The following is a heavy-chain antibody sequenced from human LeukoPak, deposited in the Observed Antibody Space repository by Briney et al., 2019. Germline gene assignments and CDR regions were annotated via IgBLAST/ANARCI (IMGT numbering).Heavy chain of an antibody. J-gene: IGHJ5*02. CDR1: GFTFSSYW. CDR3: AAIFFYKNWFDP. V-gene: IGHV3-74*01. D-gene: IGHD2/OR15-2a*01. Sequence: GGSLRLSCAASGFTFSSYWIHWVRQAPGKGLVWVSRINSDGSSTYYADSVKGRFTISRDNSKNTLYLQMNSLRAEDTAVYYCAAIFFYKNWFDPWGQGTLVTVSS. CDR2: INSDGSST.